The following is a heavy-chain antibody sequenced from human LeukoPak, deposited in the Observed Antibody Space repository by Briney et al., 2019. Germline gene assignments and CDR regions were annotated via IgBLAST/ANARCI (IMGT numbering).Heavy chain of an antibody. CDR3: ASTLVGATSGPDYYLDY. J-gene: IGHJ4*02. V-gene: IGHV3-23*01. CDR1: GFTFSNYA. D-gene: IGHD1-26*01. CDR2: ISGSGGST. Sequence: PGGSLRLSCAASGFTFSNYAMTWVRQAPGKGLEWVSAISGSGGSTYYPDSVKGRFTISRDNSKNTVYVLMKSLRAEDTATYYCASTLVGATSGPDYYLDYWGQGTLVTVSS.